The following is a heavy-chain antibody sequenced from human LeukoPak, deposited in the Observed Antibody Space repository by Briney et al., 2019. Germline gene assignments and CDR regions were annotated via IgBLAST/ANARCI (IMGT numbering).Heavy chain of an antibody. CDR3: TTLGYHLDS. CDR2: ISGTDRTT. D-gene: IGHD3-22*01. J-gene: IGHJ4*02. Sequence: GDSLRLSCAASGLDFSADEMNWVRQAPGKGLDWVSYISGTDRTTSYADSVRGGFPISRDNAKNSLYLQMNSPRAEATALYYCTTLGYHLDSWGEGALVTVPS. CDR1: GLDFSADE. V-gene: IGHV3-48*03.